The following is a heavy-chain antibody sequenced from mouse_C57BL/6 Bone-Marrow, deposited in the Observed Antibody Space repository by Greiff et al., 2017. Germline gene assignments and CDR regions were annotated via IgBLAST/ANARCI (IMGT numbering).Heavy chain of an antibody. CDR1: GYAFTNYL. CDR3: ARSKNWDSWFAY. J-gene: IGHJ3*01. Sequence: QVQLQQSGAELVRPGPSVKVSCKASGYAFTNYLIEWVKQRPGQGLEWIGVINPGSGGTNYTEKFKGKATLTADKSSSTAYMQLSSLTSEDSAVYCCARSKNWDSWFAYWGQGTLVTVSA. D-gene: IGHD4-1*01. V-gene: IGHV1-54*01. CDR2: INPGSGGT.